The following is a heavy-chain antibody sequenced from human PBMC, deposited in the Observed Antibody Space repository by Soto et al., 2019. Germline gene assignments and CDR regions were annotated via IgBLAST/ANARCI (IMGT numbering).Heavy chain of an antibody. CDR2: IYYSGST. Sequence: QLQLQESGPGLVKPSETLSLTCTVSGGSISSSSYYWGWIRQPPGKGLEWIGSIYYSGSTYYNPSLTSRVTISVDTSKNQFSLKLSSVTAADTAVYYCARRSFAAGYFDYWGQGTLVTVSS. V-gene: IGHV4-39*01. CDR3: ARRSFAAGYFDY. D-gene: IGHD6-13*01. CDR1: GGSISSSSYY. J-gene: IGHJ4*02.